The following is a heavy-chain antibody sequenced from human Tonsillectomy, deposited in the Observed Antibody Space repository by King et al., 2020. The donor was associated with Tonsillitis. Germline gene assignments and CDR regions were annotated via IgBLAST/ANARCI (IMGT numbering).Heavy chain of an antibody. D-gene: IGHD2-2*01. CDR1: GGSFSGYY. CDR2: INHSGST. V-gene: IGHV4-34*01. Sequence: VQLQQWGAGLLKPSETLSLTCAVYGGSFSGYYWSWIRQPPGKGLEWIGEINHSGSTNYNPSLKSRVTISVDTSKNQFSLKLSSVTAADTAVYYCARGSGRDIVVVPAAGLDAFAIWGQGTMVTVSS. J-gene: IGHJ3*02. CDR3: ARGSGRDIVVVPAAGLDAFAI.